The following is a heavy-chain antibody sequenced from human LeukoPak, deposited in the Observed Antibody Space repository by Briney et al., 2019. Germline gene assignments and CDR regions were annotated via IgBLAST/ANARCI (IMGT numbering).Heavy chain of an antibody. J-gene: IGHJ4*02. CDR2: MSHSERT. CDR3: TRTRYYYNSRSYGAPYYFDY. CDR1: GGSISSSNYY. D-gene: IGHD3-10*01. V-gene: IGHV4-39*01. Sequence: SETLSLTCIVSGGSISSSNYYWDWIRQPPGQGLEWIGSMSHSERTYYNPSLKSRVTISVDTSKNQFSLKLSSVTAADTAVYYCTRTRYYYNSRSYGAPYYFDYWGQGTLVTVSS.